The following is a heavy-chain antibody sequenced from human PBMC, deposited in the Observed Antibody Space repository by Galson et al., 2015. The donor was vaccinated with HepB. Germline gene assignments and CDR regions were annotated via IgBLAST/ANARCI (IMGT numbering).Heavy chain of an antibody. J-gene: IGHJ6*03. D-gene: IGHD2-15*01. CDR1: GYTFTSYG. V-gene: IGHV1-18*01. Sequence: SVKVSCKASGYTFTSYGISWVRQAPGQGLEWMGWISAYNGNTNYAQKLQGRVTMTTDTSTSTAYMELRSLRSDDTAVYYCARVFKGVVVVAAPDRNYYYYYYMDVWGKGTTVTVSS. CDR3: ARVFKGVVVVAAPDRNYYYYYYMDV. CDR2: ISAYNGNT.